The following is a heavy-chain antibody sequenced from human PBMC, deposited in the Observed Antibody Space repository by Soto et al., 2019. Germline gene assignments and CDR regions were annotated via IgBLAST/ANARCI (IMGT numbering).Heavy chain of an antibody. J-gene: IGHJ3*02. CDR3: ARGFTMIVVDNAGGAFDI. V-gene: IGHV5-10-1*01. D-gene: IGHD3-22*01. Sequence: GESLKISCKGSGYSFTSYCISWVRQMPGKGLEWMGRIDPSDSYTNYSPSFQGHVTISADKSISTAYLQWSSLKASDTAMYYCARGFTMIVVDNAGGAFDIWGQGTMVTVSS. CDR2: IDPSDSYT. CDR1: GYSFTSYC.